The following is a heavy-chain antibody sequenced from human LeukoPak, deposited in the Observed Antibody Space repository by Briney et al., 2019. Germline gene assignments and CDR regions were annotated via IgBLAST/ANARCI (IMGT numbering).Heavy chain of an antibody. CDR1: GFTFSSYG. Sequence: PGGSLRLSCAASGFTFSSYGMHWVRQAPGKGLEWVAFIRYDGSNKYYADSVKGRFTISRDDSKNTLYLQMNSLRAEDTAVYYCARGRFYYDSSSLFYFDYWGQGTLVTVSS. V-gene: IGHV3-30*02. D-gene: IGHD3-22*01. CDR3: ARGRFYYDSSSLFYFDY. CDR2: IRYDGSNK. J-gene: IGHJ4*02.